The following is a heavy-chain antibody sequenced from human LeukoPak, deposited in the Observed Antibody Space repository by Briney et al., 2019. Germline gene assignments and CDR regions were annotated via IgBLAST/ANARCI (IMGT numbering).Heavy chain of an antibody. J-gene: IGHJ3*02. CDR1: GFTFSDYD. CDR2: ISSSSIYV. Sequence: KRGGSLRLSCAASGFTFSDYDMNWVRQAPGKGLEWVSSISSSSIYVSYADSVKGRYTISRDNAKNSLYLQMNSLRAEDTAVYYCAKQCGGSDWFDAFDIWGQGTMVTVPS. CDR3: AKQCGGSDWFDAFDI. D-gene: IGHD6-19*01. V-gene: IGHV3-21*01.